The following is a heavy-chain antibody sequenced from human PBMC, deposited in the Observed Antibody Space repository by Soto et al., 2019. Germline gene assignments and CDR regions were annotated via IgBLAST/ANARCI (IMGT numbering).Heavy chain of an antibody. CDR2: IVVGSGNT. CDR1: GFTFTISA. Sequence: SVKVSCKASGFTFTISAMQWVRQARGQRLEWIGWIVVGSGNTNYAQKFQERVTITRDMSTSTAYMELSSLRSEDTAVYYCATSTGTTMFDYRGQGTLVTVSS. D-gene: IGHD1-7*01. CDR3: ATSTGTTMFDY. V-gene: IGHV1-58*02. J-gene: IGHJ4*02.